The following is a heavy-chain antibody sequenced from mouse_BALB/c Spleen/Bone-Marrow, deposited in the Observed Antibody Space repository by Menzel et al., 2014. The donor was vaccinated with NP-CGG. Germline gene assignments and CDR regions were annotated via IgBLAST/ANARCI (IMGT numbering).Heavy chain of an antibody. Sequence: QVQLQQSGPELAKPGASVKMSCKASGYTFTDTWIHWIKQRPGQGLEWIGYINPSTGYAEYNQNFKDKATLTVDKSSSTACRQLSSQTSKSSAVYYSARDYWGEGTTLTVSS. CDR1: GYTFTDTW. CDR3: ARDY. CDR2: INPSTGYA. V-gene: IGHV1-7*01. J-gene: IGHJ2*01.